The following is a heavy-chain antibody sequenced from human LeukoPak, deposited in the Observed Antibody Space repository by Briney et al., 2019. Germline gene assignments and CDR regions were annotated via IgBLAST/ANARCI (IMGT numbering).Heavy chain of an antibody. CDR3: TKGGGTGSRYNFDY. CDR2: ISDDGRTE. CDR1: GFTFSRHV. Sequence: GGSLTLSCAASGFTFSRHVLHWVGQAPGKGLDWVAVISDDGRTEYYADSVKGRFTISRDNSKNTVSLQMNSLRDDDTAVFYCTKGGGTGSRYNFDYWGQGTLVTVSS. J-gene: IGHJ4*02. D-gene: IGHD2-15*01. V-gene: IGHV3-30*18.